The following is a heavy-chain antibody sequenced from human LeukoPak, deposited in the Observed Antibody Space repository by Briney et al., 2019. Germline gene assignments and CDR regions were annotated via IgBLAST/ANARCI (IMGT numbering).Heavy chain of an antibody. D-gene: IGHD6-19*01. Sequence: ASVKVSCKASGGTFSSYTIGWVRQAPGQGLEWMGGIIPTYGTANYAQKFQGRVTITTDESTSTAYMEVRGLRSGDTAVYYCARRSTLYSSGFFYFDYWGQGTLVTVSS. CDR3: ARRSTLYSSGFFYFDY. CDR1: GGTFSSYT. CDR2: IIPTYGTA. J-gene: IGHJ4*02. V-gene: IGHV1-69*05.